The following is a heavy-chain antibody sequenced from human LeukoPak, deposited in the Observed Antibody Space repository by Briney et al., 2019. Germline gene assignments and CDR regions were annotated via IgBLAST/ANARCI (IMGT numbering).Heavy chain of an antibody. V-gene: IGHV3-53*01. Sequence: GGSLKLSCAASGFTVSSNYMSWVSQAPGKGLEWVSVTVNGGGTYYSDSVKGRFTVSGDNSKNTLYLQMNSLRAEDTAVYYCVRDQNFWGQGTLVTVSS. CDR3: VRDQNF. J-gene: IGHJ4*02. CDR1: GFTVSSNY. CDR2: TVNGGGT.